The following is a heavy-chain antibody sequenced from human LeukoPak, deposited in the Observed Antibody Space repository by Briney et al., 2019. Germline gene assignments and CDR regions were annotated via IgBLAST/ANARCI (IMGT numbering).Heavy chain of an antibody. D-gene: IGHD6-19*01. CDR2: IIPILGTA. Sequence: ASVKVSCKASGGTFSSYAISWVRQAPGQGLEWMGGIIPILGTANYAQKFQGRVTITADESTSTAYMELSSLRSEDTAVYYCARAMYSSGPREGYYYYGVDVWGQGTTVTVSS. V-gene: IGHV1-69*13. J-gene: IGHJ6*02. CDR1: GGTFSSYA. CDR3: ARAMYSSGPREGYYYYGVDV.